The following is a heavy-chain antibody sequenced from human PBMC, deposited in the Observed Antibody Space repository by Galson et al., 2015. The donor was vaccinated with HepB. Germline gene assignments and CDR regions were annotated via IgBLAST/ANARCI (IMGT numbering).Heavy chain of an antibody. CDR1: GFTFSSYW. CDR3: ARDGAAGYGIFDY. Sequence: SLRLSCAASGFTFSSYWMSWVRQAPGKGLEWVANIKQDGSEKYYVDSVKGPFTISRDNAKNSLYLQMNSLRAEDTAVYYCARDGAAGYGIFDYWGQGTLVTVSS. V-gene: IGHV3-7*03. D-gene: IGHD6-13*01. J-gene: IGHJ4*02. CDR2: IKQDGSEK.